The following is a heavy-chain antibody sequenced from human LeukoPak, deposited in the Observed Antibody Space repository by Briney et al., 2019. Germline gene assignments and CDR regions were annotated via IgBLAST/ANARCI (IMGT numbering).Heavy chain of an antibody. Sequence: GGSLRLSCAASGITFSNAWMTWVRQAPGKGLEWISGIFGSGGSPHCADSVKGRFTISRDNSQEIVYLQLDSLRVEDTALYYCGKTTVGYSSGRYPGWPVDYWGQGALVTVSS. CDR2: IFGSGGSP. V-gene: IGHV3-23*01. J-gene: IGHJ4*02. CDR1: GITFSNAW. D-gene: IGHD2-15*01. CDR3: GKTTVGYSSGRYPGWPVDY.